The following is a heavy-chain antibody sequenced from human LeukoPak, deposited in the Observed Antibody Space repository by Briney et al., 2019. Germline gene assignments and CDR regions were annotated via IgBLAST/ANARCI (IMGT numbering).Heavy chain of an antibody. J-gene: IGHJ4*02. CDR2: ISSSGRAI. CDR3: ARADY. CDR1: GFPFSSFD. V-gene: IGHV3-48*03. Sequence: GGSLRLSCAASGFPFSSFDMNWVRQAPGKGLEWVSYISSSGRAIYYADSVEGRLTISRDNAKNSLYLQMNSLRAEDTAVYFCARADYWGQGTLVTVSS.